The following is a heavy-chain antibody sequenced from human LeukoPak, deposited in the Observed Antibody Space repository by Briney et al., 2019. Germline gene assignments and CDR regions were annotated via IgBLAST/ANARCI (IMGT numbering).Heavy chain of an antibody. V-gene: IGHV4-59*12. CDR1: GESISGFY. CDR2: IYYSGST. J-gene: IGHJ4*02. D-gene: IGHD2-21*01. CDR3: ARGVVIAPQTFDY. Sequence: PSETLSLTCTVSGESISGFYWTWIRQPPGKGLEWIGYIYYSGSTNYNPSLKSRVTISVDTSKNQFSLRLSSVTAADTAVYYCARGVVIAPQTFDYWGQGTLVTVSS.